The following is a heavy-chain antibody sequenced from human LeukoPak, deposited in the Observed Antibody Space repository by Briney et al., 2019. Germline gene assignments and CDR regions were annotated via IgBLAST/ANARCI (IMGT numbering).Heavy chain of an antibody. CDR2: IKSDGSST. V-gene: IGHV3-74*01. J-gene: IGHJ4*02. CDR3: VRVYCSTTSCYGVDS. Sequence: PGGSVRLSCVASGFTFSENWVHWVRQAPGKGLAWVSRIKSDGSSTIYADSVKGRFTISRDNAKNSLFLQMNSLRVEDTAVYYCVRVYCSTTSCYGVDSWGQGTLVTVSS. D-gene: IGHD2-2*01. CDR1: GFTFSENW.